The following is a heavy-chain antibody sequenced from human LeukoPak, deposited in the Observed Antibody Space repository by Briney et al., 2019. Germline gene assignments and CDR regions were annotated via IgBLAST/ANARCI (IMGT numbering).Heavy chain of an antibody. CDR2: IYYNGNT. D-gene: IGHD3-9*01. CDR3: ARGGTYNGILSFDP. V-gene: IGHV4-59*01. CDR1: GGSISSYY. Sequence: SETLSLTCSVSGGSISSYYWSWIRQPPGKGLEWIGYIYYNGNTNYSPSLKSQVTISLDTSKIQFSLKLTSVTAADTAVYYCARGGTYNGILSFDPWGQGTLVTVSS. J-gene: IGHJ5*02.